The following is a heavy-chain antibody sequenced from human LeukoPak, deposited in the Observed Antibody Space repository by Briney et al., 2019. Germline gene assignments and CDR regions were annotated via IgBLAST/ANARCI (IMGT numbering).Heavy chain of an antibody. J-gene: IGHJ6*02. V-gene: IGHV5-51*01. CDR3: ARLYDSSGYYRDDYYYYGMDV. D-gene: IGHD3-22*01. CDR1: GYSFTSYW. CDR2: IYPGDSDT. Sequence: GESLKISCKGSGYSFTSYWIGWVRQMPGKGLEWMGTIYPGDSDTRYSPSFQGQVTISADKSISTAYLQWSSLKASDTAMYYCARLYDSSGYYRDDYYYYGMDVWGQGTTVTVSS.